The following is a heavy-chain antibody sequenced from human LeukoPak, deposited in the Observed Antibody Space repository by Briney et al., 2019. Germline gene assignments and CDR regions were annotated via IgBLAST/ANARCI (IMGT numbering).Heavy chain of an antibody. CDR1: GFTFSSYG. CDR3: ARGAGRYCSSTSCSPWAYYYYYMDV. J-gene: IGHJ6*03. V-gene: IGHV3-21*01. D-gene: IGHD2-2*01. Sequence: PGGSLRLSCAASGFTFSSYGMHWVRQAPGKGLEWVSSISSSSSYIYYADSVKGRFTISRDNAKNSLYLQMNSLRAEDTAVYYCARGAGRYCSSTSCSPWAYYYYYMDVWGKGTTVTVSS. CDR2: ISSSSSYI.